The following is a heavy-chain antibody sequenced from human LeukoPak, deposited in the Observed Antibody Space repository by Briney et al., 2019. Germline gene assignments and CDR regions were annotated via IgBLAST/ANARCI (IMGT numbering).Heavy chain of an antibody. D-gene: IGHD1-20*01. CDR1: GYTFTNYA. CDR2: INAGNGNT. V-gene: IGHV1-3*01. J-gene: IGHJ4*02. Sequence: ASVKVSCKASGYTFTNYAIHWVRQAPGQRLEWMGWINAGNGNTKYSQKFRDRVTITRDTSASTAYMELSSLRSEDTAVYYCARESGITGIDYWGQGTLVTVSS. CDR3: ARESGITGIDY.